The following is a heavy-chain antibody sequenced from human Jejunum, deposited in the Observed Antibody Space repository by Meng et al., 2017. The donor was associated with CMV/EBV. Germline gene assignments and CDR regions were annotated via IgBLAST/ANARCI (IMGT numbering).Heavy chain of an antibody. CDR2: INTNTGGT. J-gene: IGHJ4*02. D-gene: IGHD1-14*01. CDR3: SRTTGRGLDFDY. CDR1: GYSFSGHF. V-gene: IGHV1-2*02. Sequence: QVQPVQSGDEVKKPGTLVKVSCKASGYSFSGHFMDWVRQAPGQGLEWMGWINTNTGGTNYAQKFQGRVTMTRDTSSNTVYMELSSLTSDDSAVYYCSRTTGRGLDFDYWGQGTLVTVSS.